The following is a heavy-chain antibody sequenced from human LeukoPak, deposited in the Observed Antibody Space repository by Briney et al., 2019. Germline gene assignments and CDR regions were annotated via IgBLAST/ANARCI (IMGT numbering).Heavy chain of an antibody. CDR3: AIDVTPGYSGYERGDYWYFDL. V-gene: IGHV1-69*04. D-gene: IGHD5-12*01. CDR2: IIPILALP. Sequence: GASVKVSCKASGGTFSRNAISWVRQAPGQGLEWLGRIIPILALPNYAQNFQGRVTMTADKSTTTAYMELSSLRSDDTAVYYCAIDVTPGYSGYERGDYWYFDLWGRGTLVTVSS. CDR1: GGTFSRNA. J-gene: IGHJ2*01.